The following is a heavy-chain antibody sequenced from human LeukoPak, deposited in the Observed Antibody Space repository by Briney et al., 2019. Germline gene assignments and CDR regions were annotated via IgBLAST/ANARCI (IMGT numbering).Heavy chain of an antibody. CDR1: GGSISSHY. Sequence: SETLSLTCTVSGGSISSHYWSWIRQPPGKGLEWIGYIYYSGSTNYNPSLKSRVTISVDTSKNQFSLKLSSVTAADTAVYYCARLRGYSYGYSRYYYYYMDVWGKGTTVTVSS. J-gene: IGHJ6*03. CDR2: IYYSGST. CDR3: ARLRGYSYGYSRYYYYYMDV. V-gene: IGHV4-59*11. D-gene: IGHD5-18*01.